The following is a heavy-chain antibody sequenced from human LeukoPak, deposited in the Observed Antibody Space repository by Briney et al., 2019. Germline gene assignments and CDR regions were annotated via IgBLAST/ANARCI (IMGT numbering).Heavy chain of an antibody. Sequence: ASVKVSCKTSGYSFTTFSIAWVRQAPRQGLEWMGWINANNGETHYAQKFHDRVTMTTDTSTNTAYMELRGLKSDDSAMYYCSRDSTSGAVVDFNYWGQGTLVTVSS. V-gene: IGHV1-18*01. J-gene: IGHJ4*02. D-gene: IGHD3-16*01. CDR3: SRDSTSGAVVDFNY. CDR1: GYSFTTFS. CDR2: INANNGET.